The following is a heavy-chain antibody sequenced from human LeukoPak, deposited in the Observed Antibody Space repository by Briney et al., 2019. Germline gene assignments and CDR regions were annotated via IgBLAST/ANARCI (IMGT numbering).Heavy chain of an antibody. V-gene: IGHV1-18*01. J-gene: IGHJ5*02. CDR1: GYTFTSYG. Sequence: ASVKVSCKASGYTFTSYGISWVRQAPGQGLEWMGWISAYNGNTNYAQKLQGRVTMTRDTSTSTVYMELSSLRSEDTAVYYCARDTASYSIAAAGIGWFDPWGQGTLVTVSS. D-gene: IGHD6-13*01. CDR3: ARDTASYSIAAAGIGWFDP. CDR2: ISAYNGNT.